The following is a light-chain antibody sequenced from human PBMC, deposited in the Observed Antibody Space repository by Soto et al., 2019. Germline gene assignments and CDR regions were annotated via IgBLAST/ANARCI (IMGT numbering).Light chain of an antibody. V-gene: IGKV1-5*03. Sequence: DIQMTQSPSTLSASVGDRATITCRASQSISSWLAWYQQKPGKAPNLLIYKASSLESGVPSRFSGSGSGTEFTLTISSLQPDDFAPYYCQQYNSYPLTFGGGTKVDIK. CDR1: QSISSW. J-gene: IGKJ4*01. CDR3: QQYNSYPLT. CDR2: KAS.